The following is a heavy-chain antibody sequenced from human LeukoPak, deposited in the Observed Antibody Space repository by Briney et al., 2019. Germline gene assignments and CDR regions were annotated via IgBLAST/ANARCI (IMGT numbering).Heavy chain of an antibody. CDR3: ARDLQQAPYYFDY. CDR1: GGTFSSYA. V-gene: IGHV1-69*05. CDR2: IIPIFGTA. Sequence: SVKVSCKASGGTFSSYAISWVRQAPGQGLEWMGRIIPIFGTANYAQKFQGRVTITTDESASTAYMELSSLRSEDTAVYYCARDLQQAPYYFDYWGQGTLVTVSS. D-gene: IGHD5-18*01. J-gene: IGHJ4*02.